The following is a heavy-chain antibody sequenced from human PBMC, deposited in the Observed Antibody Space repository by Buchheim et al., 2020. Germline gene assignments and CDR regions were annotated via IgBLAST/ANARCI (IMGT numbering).Heavy chain of an antibody. D-gene: IGHD5-18*01. J-gene: IGHJ4*02. V-gene: IGHV3-23*01. CDR2: ISTSGDAT. CDR1: GFTFIDYA. Sequence: EVQLLESGGGLVQPGRSLKLSCAASGFTFIDYAMSWVRQAPGKGLEWVSAISTSGDATYYADSVKGRFTISRDHSKNKLHMPMNSLRAEDTAVYYCARRGYNYGGAYWGQGTL. CDR3: ARRGYNYGGAY.